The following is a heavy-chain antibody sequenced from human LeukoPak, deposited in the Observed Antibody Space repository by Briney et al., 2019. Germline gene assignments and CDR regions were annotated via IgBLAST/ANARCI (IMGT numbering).Heavy chain of an antibody. D-gene: IGHD2/OR15-2a*01. CDR2: IYYSGST. CDR3: ARASNSIYYYFDY. J-gene: IGHJ4*02. CDR1: GGSFSGYY. Sequence: SETLSLTCAVYGGSFSGYYWSWIRQPPGKGLEWIGYIYYSGSTNYNPSLKSRVTISVDTSKNQFSLKLSSVTAADTAVYYCARASNSIYYYFDYWGQGTLVTVSS. V-gene: IGHV4-59*01.